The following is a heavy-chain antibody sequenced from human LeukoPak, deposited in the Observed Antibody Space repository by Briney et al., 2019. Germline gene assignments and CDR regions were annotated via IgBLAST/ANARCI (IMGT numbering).Heavy chain of an antibody. CDR2: IYRSGNT. CDR1: GYSISSGFY. D-gene: IGHD5-12*01. CDR3: ARDPHSGADY. J-gene: IGHJ4*02. V-gene: IGHV4-38-2*02. Sequence: SETLSLTCTVSGYSISSGFYWGWIRQPPGKGPEWIGSIYRSGNTYYNLSLKSRVTISVDTSKNQFSLKLSSVTAADTAVYYCARDPHSGADYWGQGTLVTVSS.